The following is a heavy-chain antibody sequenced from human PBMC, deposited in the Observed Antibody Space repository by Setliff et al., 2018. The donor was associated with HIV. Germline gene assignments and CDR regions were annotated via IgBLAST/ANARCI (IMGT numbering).Heavy chain of an antibody. J-gene: IGHJ1*01. V-gene: IGHV4-59*01. D-gene: IGHD6-13*01. Sequence: PSETLSLTCTVSGGSISSYFWSWVRQPPGKGLEWIGYIYHTGTTNYNPSFWSRATISVDTSKNQISLRLTSLTAADTAVYYCARAIGYSSSKSGRVLLYWGQGAPVTVSS. CDR1: GGSISSYF. CDR3: ARAIGYSSSKSGRVLLY. CDR2: IYHTGTT.